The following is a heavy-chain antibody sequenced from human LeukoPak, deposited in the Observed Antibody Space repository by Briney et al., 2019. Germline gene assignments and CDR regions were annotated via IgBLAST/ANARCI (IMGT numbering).Heavy chain of an antibody. CDR1: GFTFSSYG. D-gene: IGHD6-19*01. CDR2: IWYDGSSK. Sequence: GRSLRLSCAASGFTFSSYGMHWVRQAPGKGLEWVALIWYDGSSKHYADSVRGRFTISRDNSKNTLYLQMNSLRAEDTAVYYCARARWSSTGWFFGYWGQGTLVTVSS. CDR3: ARARWSSTGWFFGY. V-gene: IGHV3-33*01. J-gene: IGHJ4*02.